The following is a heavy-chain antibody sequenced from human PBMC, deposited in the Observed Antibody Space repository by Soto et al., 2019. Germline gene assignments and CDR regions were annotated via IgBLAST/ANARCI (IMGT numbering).Heavy chain of an antibody. CDR2: INHSGST. J-gene: IGHJ6*03. Sequence: SETLSLTCAVYGGSFSGYYWSWIRQPPGKGLEWIGEINHSGSTNYNPSLKSRVTISVDTSKNQFSLKLSSVTAADTAVYYCARGRMVRGVPGFRSYYMDVWGKGTTVTVSS. V-gene: IGHV4-34*01. CDR1: GGSFSGYY. CDR3: ARGRMVRGVPGFRSYYMDV. D-gene: IGHD3-10*01.